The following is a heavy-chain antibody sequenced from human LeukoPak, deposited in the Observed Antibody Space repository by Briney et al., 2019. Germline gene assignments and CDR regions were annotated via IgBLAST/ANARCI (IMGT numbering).Heavy chain of an antibody. CDR1: GGSISSSSYY. J-gene: IGHJ6*03. V-gene: IGHV4-39*07. CDR3: ARNYYDSSGYINYYYYYYMDV. D-gene: IGHD3-22*01. Sequence: SEALSLTCTVSGGSISSSSYYWGWIRQPPGKGLEWIGSIYYSGSTYYNPSLKSRATISVDTSKNQFSLKLSSVTAADTAVHYCARNYYDSSGYINYYYYYYMDVWGKGTTVTVSS. CDR2: IYYSGST.